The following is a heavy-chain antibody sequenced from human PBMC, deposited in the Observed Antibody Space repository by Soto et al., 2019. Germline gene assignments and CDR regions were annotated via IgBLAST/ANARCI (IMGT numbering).Heavy chain of an antibody. J-gene: IGHJ4*02. CDR2: ISTYNGNT. V-gene: IGHV1-18*01. D-gene: IGHD3-22*01. Sequence: QVQLVQSGAEVKKPGASVKVSCKASGYTFITYGVSWVRQAPGQGLDWLGGISTYNGNTRYAERLQGRVTMTTDTTTNPAYMELRNLRSDDTAVYYCARGPTDYYDNSANYFLDYWGQGTLVTVSS. CDR1: GYTFITYG. CDR3: ARGPTDYYDNSANYFLDY.